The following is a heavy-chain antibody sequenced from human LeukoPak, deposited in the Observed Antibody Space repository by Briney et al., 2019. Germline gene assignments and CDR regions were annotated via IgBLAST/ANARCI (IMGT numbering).Heavy chain of an antibody. J-gene: IGHJ4*02. Sequence: ASVKVSCKASGYTFTSYGISWVRQAPGRGLEWMGWISAYNGNTNYAQKLQGRVTMTTDTSTSTAYMELRSLRSDDTAVYYCARDSGYDILTGHTTFDYWGQGTLVTVSS. CDR2: ISAYNGNT. CDR3: ARDSGYDILTGHTTFDY. CDR1: GYTFTSYG. V-gene: IGHV1-18*01. D-gene: IGHD3-9*01.